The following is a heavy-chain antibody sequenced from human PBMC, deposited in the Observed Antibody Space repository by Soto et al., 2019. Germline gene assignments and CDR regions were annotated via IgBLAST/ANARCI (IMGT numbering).Heavy chain of an antibody. CDR3: ARDLQADY. J-gene: IGHJ4*02. CDR2: INAGNGNT. V-gene: IGHV1-3*01. CDR1: GYTFTNYA. Sequence: QVQLVQSGAEVKKPGASVKVSCKASGYTFTNYAMHWVRQAPGQRLEWMGWINAGNGNTKYSQKFQGRVTITRDTSASTAYRELSSLRSEDTAVYYCARDLQADYWGQGTLVTVSS.